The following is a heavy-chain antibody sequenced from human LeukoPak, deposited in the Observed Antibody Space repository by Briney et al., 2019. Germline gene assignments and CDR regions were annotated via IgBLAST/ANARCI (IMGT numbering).Heavy chain of an antibody. J-gene: IGHJ4*02. Sequence: SETLSLTCTVSGGSIRSSSSYWGWIRQAPGKGLQWIGSIYYSGSTYYNPSLKSRVTISVDTSKNQFSLKVRSVTAADTAVYYCARGYYYDSSGYYLGYWGQGTLVTVSS. D-gene: IGHD3-22*01. V-gene: IGHV4-39*02. CDR2: IYYSGST. CDR1: GGSIRSSSSY. CDR3: ARGYYYDSSGYYLGY.